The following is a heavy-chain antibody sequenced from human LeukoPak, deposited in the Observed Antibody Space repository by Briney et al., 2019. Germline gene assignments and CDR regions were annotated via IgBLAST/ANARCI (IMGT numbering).Heavy chain of an antibody. V-gene: IGHV4-39*07. CDR3: AREFVGVAIRTNNWFDP. J-gene: IGHJ5*02. CDR2: IYYSGST. CDR1: GGSISSSSYY. Sequence: SETLSLTCTVSGGSISSSSYYWGWIRQPPGKGLEWIGSIYYSGSTYYNPSLKSRVTISVDTSKNQFSLKLSSVTAADTAVYYCAREFVGVAIRTNNWFDPWGQGTLVTVSS. D-gene: IGHD1-14*01.